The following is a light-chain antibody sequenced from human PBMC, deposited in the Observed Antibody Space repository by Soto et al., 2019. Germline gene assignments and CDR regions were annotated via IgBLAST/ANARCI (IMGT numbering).Light chain of an antibody. J-gene: IGKJ1*01. CDR1: QSVSSN. CDR2: GAS. V-gene: IGKV3-15*01. Sequence: EIVMTQSPATLSVSPGERATLSCRASQSVSSNLAWYQQKPGQAPRLLIYGASTRATGIPARFSGSGSGTEFTLTISSLQSEDFAVDYCQQYNNWPPMAFGQGTKVEIE. CDR3: QQYNNWPPMA.